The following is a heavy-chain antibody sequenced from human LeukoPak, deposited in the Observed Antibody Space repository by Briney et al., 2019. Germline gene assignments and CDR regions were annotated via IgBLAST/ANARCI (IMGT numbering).Heavy chain of an antibody. V-gene: IGHV3-66*01. D-gene: IGHD6-19*01. CDR1: GFTVSSNY. J-gene: IGHJ4*02. CDR3: ARESIAVAGSFNTFDY. Sequence: GGSLRLSCAASGFTVSSNYMSWVRQAPGKGLEWVSVIYSGGSTYYVDSVKGRFTISRDNSKNTLYLQMNSLRAEDTAVYYCARESIAVAGSFNTFDYWGQGTLVTVSS. CDR2: IYSGGST.